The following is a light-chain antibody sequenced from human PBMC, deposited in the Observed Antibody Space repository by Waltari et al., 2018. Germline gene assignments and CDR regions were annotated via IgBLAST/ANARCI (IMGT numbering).Light chain of an antibody. CDR3: SSYTSSSTVV. CDR1: SSDVGGYNY. Sequence: QSALTQPAPVSGSPGQSITISCTGTSSDVGGYNYVSWYQQHPGKAPKFRIQDVSNRPAGVSNRFSGYKSGNTASLTISGLQSEDEADYYCSSYTSSSTVVFGGGTKLTVL. CDR2: DVS. V-gene: IGLV2-14*01. J-gene: IGLJ2*01.